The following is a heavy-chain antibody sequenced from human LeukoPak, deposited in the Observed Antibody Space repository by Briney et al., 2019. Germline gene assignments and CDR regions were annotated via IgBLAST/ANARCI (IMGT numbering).Heavy chain of an antibody. CDR3: ARHLQQYSYYYYMDV. D-gene: IGHD4-11*01. Sequence: SETLSLTCTVSGGSISSYYWSWIRQPPGKGLEWIGYIYTSGSTNYNPSLKSRVTISVDTSKNQFSLKLSSVTAADTAVYYCARHLQQYSYYYYMDVWGKGTTVTVS. J-gene: IGHJ6*03. CDR2: IYTSGST. V-gene: IGHV4-4*09. CDR1: GGSISSYY.